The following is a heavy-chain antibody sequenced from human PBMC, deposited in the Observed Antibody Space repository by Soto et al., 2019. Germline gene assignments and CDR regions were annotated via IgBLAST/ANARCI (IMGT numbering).Heavy chain of an antibody. D-gene: IGHD2-15*01. Sequence: QVQLVQSGAEVKKPGASVKVSCKASGYTFTSYGISWVRQAPGQGLEWMGWISAYNGNTNYAQKLQGRVTMTTDTSTSTACMELRSLISDDTAVYYCAGARYCSGGSCFPSDYWGQGALVTVSS. CDR2: ISAYNGNT. J-gene: IGHJ4*02. CDR1: GYTFTSYG. CDR3: AGARYCSGGSCFPSDY. V-gene: IGHV1-18*01.